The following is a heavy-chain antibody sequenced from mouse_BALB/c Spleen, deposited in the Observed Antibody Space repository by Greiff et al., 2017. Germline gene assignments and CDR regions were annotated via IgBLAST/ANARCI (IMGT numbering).Heavy chain of an antibody. J-gene: IGHJ3*01. CDR1: GFNIKDTY. V-gene: IGHV14-3*02. CDR2: IDPANGNT. D-gene: IGHD1-2*01. CDR3: AGVITTATPFAF. Sequence: VQLQQSGAELVKPGASVKLSCTASGFNIKDTYMHWVKQRPEQGLEWIGRIDPANGNTKYDPKFQGKATITADTSSNTAYLQLSSLTSEDTAVYYCAGVITTATPFAFWGQGTLVTVSA.